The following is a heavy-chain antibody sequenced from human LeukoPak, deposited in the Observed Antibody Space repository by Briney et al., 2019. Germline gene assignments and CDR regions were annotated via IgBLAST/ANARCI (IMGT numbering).Heavy chain of an antibody. CDR1: NVSISSGSHY. CDR3: ARVPPLSIAAAGEDAFDI. Sequence: PSQTLSLTCTVSNVSISSGSHYWNWIRQPAGKGLEWIGRIYAGGRSNYNPSLRSRVTISVDTSKNQFSLKLSSVTAADTAVYYCARVPPLSIAAAGEDAFDIWGQGTMVTVSS. V-gene: IGHV4-61*02. CDR2: IYAGGRS. D-gene: IGHD6-13*01. J-gene: IGHJ3*02.